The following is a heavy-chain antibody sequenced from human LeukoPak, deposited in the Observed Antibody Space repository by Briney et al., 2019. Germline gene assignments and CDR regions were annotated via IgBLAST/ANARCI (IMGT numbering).Heavy chain of an antibody. CDR1: GYTFTSYG. CDR2: ISAYNGNT. Sequence: GASVKVSCTASGYTFTSYGISWVRQAPGQGLEWMGWISAYNGNTSYAQKLQGRITMTTDTSTSTAYMELRSLRSDDTAVYYCARARKYQLLSNFDYWGQGTLVTVSS. D-gene: IGHD2-2*01. J-gene: IGHJ4*02. CDR3: ARARKYQLLSNFDY. V-gene: IGHV1-18*01.